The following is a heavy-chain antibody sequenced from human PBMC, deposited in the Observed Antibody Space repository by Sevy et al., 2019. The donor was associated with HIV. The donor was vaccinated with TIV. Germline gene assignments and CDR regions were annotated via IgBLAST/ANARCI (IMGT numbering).Heavy chain of an antibody. CDR2: LSYDERNK. CDR1: GYIFSSYG. D-gene: IGHD2-2*01. CDR3: AKDRDVLLVPSTMRDEYPGYGMDV. Sequence: GESLKISCAASGYIFSSYGIHWVRQAPGKGLEWVAFLSYDERNKYYADSVKGRYTISGDSSKNTFYLQMNNLRADDTAVFYRAKDRDVLLVPSTMRDEYPGYGMDVWGQGTTVTVSS. J-gene: IGHJ6*02. V-gene: IGHV3-30*18.